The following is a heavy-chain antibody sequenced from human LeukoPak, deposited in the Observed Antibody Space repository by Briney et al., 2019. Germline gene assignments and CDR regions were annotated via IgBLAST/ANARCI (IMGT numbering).Heavy chain of an antibody. Sequence: PGGSLRLSCAASGFTFSSYSMNWVRQAPGKGLEWVSSISSSRSYIYYADSVKGRFTISRDNAKNSLYLQMNSLRAEDTAVYYCASHYDFWSGPDYWGQGTLVTVSS. J-gene: IGHJ4*02. CDR3: ASHYDFWSGPDY. V-gene: IGHV3-21*01. CDR2: ISSSRSYI. CDR1: GFTFSSYS. D-gene: IGHD3-3*01.